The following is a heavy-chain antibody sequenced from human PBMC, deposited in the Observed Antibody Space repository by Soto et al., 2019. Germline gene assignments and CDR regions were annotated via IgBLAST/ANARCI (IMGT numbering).Heavy chain of an antibody. V-gene: IGHV4-4*07. D-gene: IGHD2-2*02. CDR1: GGSISSYY. CDR3: ARVSYCSSTSCYIGFDY. CDR2: IYTSGST. Sequence: QVHLQESGPGLVKPSETLSLTCTVSGGSISSYYWSWIRQPAGKGLEWIGRIYTSGSTNYNPSLKSRVTMSVDTSKNQFSLKLSSVTAEDTAVYYCARVSYCSSTSCYIGFDYWGQGTLVTVSS. J-gene: IGHJ4*02.